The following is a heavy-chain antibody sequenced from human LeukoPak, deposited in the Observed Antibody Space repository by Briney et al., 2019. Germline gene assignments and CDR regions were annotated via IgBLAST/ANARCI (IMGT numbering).Heavy chain of an antibody. D-gene: IGHD3-22*01. Sequence: GGSLRLSCAASGFTFSSYSLNWVRQAPGKGLEWVSSISSSSSYIYYADSVKGRFTISRDNARNSLYLQVNSLRAEDTAVYYCARDGQDYASSGYLHYWGQGTLVTVSS. CDR1: GFTFSSYS. V-gene: IGHV3-21*01. J-gene: IGHJ4*02. CDR2: ISSSSSYI. CDR3: ARDGQDYASSGYLHY.